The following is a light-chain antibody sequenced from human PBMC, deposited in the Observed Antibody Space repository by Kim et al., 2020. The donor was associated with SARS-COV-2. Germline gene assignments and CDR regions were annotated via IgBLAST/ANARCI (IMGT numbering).Light chain of an antibody. CDR3: ATWDDILDGQI. J-gene: IGLJ2*01. CDR1: SSNIGKNF. Sequence: QSVVTQPPSVSAALGQRVTLSCSGSSSNIGKNFVYWYQQLPGTAPRLLIYRNSQRPSGVPDRFSASKSGTSGSLAISGLRSDDEADYYCATWDDILDGQIFGGGTQLTVL. CDR2: RNS. V-gene: IGLV1-47*01.